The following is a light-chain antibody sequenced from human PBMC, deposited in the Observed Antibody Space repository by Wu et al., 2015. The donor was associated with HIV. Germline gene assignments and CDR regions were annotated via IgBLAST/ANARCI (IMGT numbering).Light chain of an antibody. CDR3: QQTHSTPLYS. V-gene: IGKV1-39*01. CDR2: ATS. CDR1: QSIGSY. Sequence: DIQMTQSPSSLSASVGDRVTITCRTSQSIGSYLSWYQQKPGKAPQLLIYATSNLRSGVPSRFSGSGSGTDFTLTISSLQPEDFATYYCQQTHSTPLYSFGQGTKLQIK. J-gene: IGKJ2*03.